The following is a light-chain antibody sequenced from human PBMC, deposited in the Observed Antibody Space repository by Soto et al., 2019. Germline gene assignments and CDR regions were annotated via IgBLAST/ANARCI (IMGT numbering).Light chain of an antibody. CDR3: QQYISYPYT. CDR2: KAS. Sequence: DLQMTQSPSTLSASVGDRVTITCRASQSISSWLAWYQQKPGKASKLLIYKASSLESGVPSRFSGSGSGTEFTLTISSLQPDDFATYYCQQYISYPYTFGQGTKLEIK. V-gene: IGKV1-5*03. J-gene: IGKJ2*01. CDR1: QSISSW.